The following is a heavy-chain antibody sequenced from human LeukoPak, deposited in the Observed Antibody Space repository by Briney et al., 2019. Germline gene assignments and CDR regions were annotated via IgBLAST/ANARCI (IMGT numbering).Heavy chain of an antibody. Sequence: GGSLRLSCAASGFTFSSYAIHWVRQAPGKGLEWAAVISSDGSNKYYADSVKGRFTISRDNSKNTLYLQMNSLRAEDTAVYYCARSLGYYDSSGTRGDYWGQGTLVTVSS. V-gene: IGHV3-30-3*01. CDR3: ARSLGYYDSSGTRGDY. CDR2: ISSDGSNK. D-gene: IGHD3-22*01. J-gene: IGHJ4*02. CDR1: GFTFSSYA.